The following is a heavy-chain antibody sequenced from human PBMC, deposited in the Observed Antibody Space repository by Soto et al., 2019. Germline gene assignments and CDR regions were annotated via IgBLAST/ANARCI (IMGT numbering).Heavy chain of an antibody. CDR3: AREVAAAGTQYNWFDP. CDR1: GGSISSGDDY. Sequence: SETLSLTCTVSGGSISSGDDYWSWIRQPPGKGLEWIGYIYYSGSTYYNPSLKSRVTISVDTSKNQFSLKLSSVTAADTAVYYCAREVAAAGTQYNWFDPWGQGTLVTVSS. V-gene: IGHV4-30-4*01. D-gene: IGHD6-13*01. J-gene: IGHJ5*02. CDR2: IYYSGST.